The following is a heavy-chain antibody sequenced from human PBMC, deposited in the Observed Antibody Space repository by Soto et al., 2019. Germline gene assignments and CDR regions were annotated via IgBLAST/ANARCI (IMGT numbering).Heavy chain of an antibody. D-gene: IGHD1-1*01. Sequence: ASVKVSCKASGYTFSTYAMHWVRQAPGQSLEWMGWINGGTGQTRYSQRFQDRVTITRDTSAKTTYMDLTSLRSEDTAVYYCARGKGMEENYYYYGMDIWGQGTTVTVS. CDR1: GYTFSTYA. CDR3: ARGKGMEENYYYYGMDI. CDR2: INGGTGQT. V-gene: IGHV1-3*01. J-gene: IGHJ6*02.